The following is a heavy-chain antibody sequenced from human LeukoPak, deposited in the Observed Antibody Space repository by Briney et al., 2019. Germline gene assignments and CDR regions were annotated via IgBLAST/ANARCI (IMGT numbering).Heavy chain of an antibody. Sequence: PSETLSLTCTVSGGSISSGDYYWSWIRQPPGKGLEWIGYIYYSGSTYYNPSLKSRVTISVDTSKNQFSLKLSSVTAVDTAVYYCARDLADIVVVPAASPDAFDIWGQGTMVTVSS. CDR3: ARDLADIVVVPAASPDAFDI. CDR1: GGSISSGDYY. CDR2: IYYSGST. V-gene: IGHV4-30-4*08. D-gene: IGHD2-2*01. J-gene: IGHJ3*02.